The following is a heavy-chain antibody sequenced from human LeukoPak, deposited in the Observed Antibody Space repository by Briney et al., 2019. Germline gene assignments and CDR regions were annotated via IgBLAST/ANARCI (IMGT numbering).Heavy chain of an antibody. J-gene: IGHJ5*02. V-gene: IGHV4-61*05. CDR3: ARQDSGYDFGWFDP. CDR1: GGSISGFNGY. CDR2: IYYSGST. D-gene: IGHD5-12*01. Sequence: PSETLSLTCTVSGGSISGFNGYWAWIRQPPGKGLEWIGYIYYSGSTNYNPSLKSRVTISVDTSKNQFSLKLSSVTAADTAVYYCARQDSGYDFGWFDPWGQGTLVTVSS.